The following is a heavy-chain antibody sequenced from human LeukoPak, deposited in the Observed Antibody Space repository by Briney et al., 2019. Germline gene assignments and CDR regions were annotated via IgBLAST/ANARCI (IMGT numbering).Heavy chain of an antibody. CDR3: ARHRPLEVVTNAFDI. CDR2: IYYSGSN. J-gene: IGHJ3*02. V-gene: IGHV4-39*01. CDR1: GGSISSSSYY. D-gene: IGHD3-22*01. Sequence: PSETLSLTCTVSGGSISSSSYYWGWIRQPPGKGLEWIGSIYYSGSNYKNPTLKSRVTISVDTSKNQFSLKLSSVTAADTAVYYCARHRPLEVVTNAFDIWGQGTTVTVSS.